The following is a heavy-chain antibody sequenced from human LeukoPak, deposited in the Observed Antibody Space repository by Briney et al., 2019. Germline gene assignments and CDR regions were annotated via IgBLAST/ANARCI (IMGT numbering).Heavy chain of an antibody. J-gene: IGHJ6*02. D-gene: IGHD2-2*01. CDR3: ARDRIVVPPLPYYYYYGMDV. Sequence: ASVKVSCKASGYTFTSYGISWVRQAPGQGLEWMGWISAYNGYTNYAQKLQGRVTMTTDTSTSTAYMELRSLRSDDTAVYYCARDRIVVPPLPYYYYYGMDVWGQGTTVTVSS. V-gene: IGHV1-18*01. CDR1: GYTFTSYG. CDR2: ISAYNGYT.